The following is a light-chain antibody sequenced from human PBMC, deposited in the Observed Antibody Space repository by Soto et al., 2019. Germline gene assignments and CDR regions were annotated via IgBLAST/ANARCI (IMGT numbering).Light chain of an antibody. J-gene: IGKJ1*01. CDR1: QSVSSSY. Sequence: EIVLTQSPGTLSLSPGERATLSCRASQSVSSSYLAWYQQNPGQAPRLLIYGASSRATGIPDRFSGSGSGTDFTLTISRLEPEEFAVYYCQQYGSSPRTFGQGTKVEIK. CDR2: GAS. V-gene: IGKV3-20*01. CDR3: QQYGSSPRT.